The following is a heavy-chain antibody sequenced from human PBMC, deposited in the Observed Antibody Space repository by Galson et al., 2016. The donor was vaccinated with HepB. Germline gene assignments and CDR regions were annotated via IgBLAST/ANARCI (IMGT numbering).Heavy chain of an antibody. D-gene: IGHD3-22*01. CDR3: ATFYSSGYYSVDY. V-gene: IGHV1-69*13. Sequence: SVKVSCKASGATFSSYAIIWVRQAPGQGLEWMGGIIPIFGTPNYAQKFQGRVTINADESTGTAYMELSSLRADDTAVYFCATFYSSGYYSVDYWGQGTLVTVSS. CDR1: GATFSSYA. J-gene: IGHJ4*02. CDR2: IIPIFGTP.